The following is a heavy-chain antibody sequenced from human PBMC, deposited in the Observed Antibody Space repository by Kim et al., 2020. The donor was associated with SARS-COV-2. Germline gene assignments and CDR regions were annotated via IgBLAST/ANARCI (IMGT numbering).Heavy chain of an antibody. V-gene: IGHV4-4*02. D-gene: IGHD3-22*01. CDR1: GGSISSSNW. CDR2: IYHSGGT. J-gene: IGHJ6*02. CDR3: ARDYRPYDSSGSDGMDV. Sequence: SETLSLTCAVSGGSISSSNWWSWVRQPPGKGLEWIGEIYHSGGTNYNPSLKSRVTISVDKSKNQFSLKLSSVTAADTAVYYCARDYRPYDSSGSDGMDVWGQGTTVTVSS.